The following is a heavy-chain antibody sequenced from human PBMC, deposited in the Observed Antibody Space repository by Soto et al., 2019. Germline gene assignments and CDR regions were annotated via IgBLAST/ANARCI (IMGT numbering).Heavy chain of an antibody. V-gene: IGHV1-2*04. CDR3: ARESGGTTATLDYYYFYMDV. Sequence: QVQLVQSGAEVKKPGASVRVSCKASGYSFSAYYIHWMRQAPGQGLEWMGWINPNSGGTKFAQKFQGWGTMTRDTSISTAYMELSRLKPAATAVYLCARESGGTTATLDYYYFYMDVWGKGTTVTVSS. CDR2: INPNSGGT. J-gene: IGHJ6*03. D-gene: IGHD2-15*01. CDR1: GYSFSAYY.